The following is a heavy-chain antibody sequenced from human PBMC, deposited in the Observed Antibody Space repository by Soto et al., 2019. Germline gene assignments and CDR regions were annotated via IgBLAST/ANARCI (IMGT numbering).Heavy chain of an antibody. CDR3: ARDHITGSYLGY. V-gene: IGHV3-33*01. CDR1: GFTFRDYA. CDR2: VWFDGNNE. D-gene: IGHD3-10*01. J-gene: IGHJ4*02. Sequence: ESGGGVVQPGRSLRLSCAASGFTFRDYAMHWVRQAPGKGLEWVAVVWFDGNNEYDADSVKGRFTVSRDNSKNTVFLQMNSLRAEDTAVYYCARDHITGSYLGYWGQGTLVTVSS.